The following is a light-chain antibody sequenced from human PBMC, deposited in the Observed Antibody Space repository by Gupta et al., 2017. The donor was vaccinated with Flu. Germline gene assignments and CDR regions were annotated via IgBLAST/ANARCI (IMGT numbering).Light chain of an antibody. Sequence: FLLPQPHSVSESPGPTVTISCTRSSGSIASKYVQWYQQRPGSSPTTVIYEDNQRPSGVPDRISGSIDSSSNSASLTISGLKTEDEADYYCQSYDNNNRRVFGGGTKLTVL. CDR1: SGSIASKY. J-gene: IGLJ2*01. CDR2: EDN. CDR3: QSYDNNNRRV. V-gene: IGLV6-57*01.